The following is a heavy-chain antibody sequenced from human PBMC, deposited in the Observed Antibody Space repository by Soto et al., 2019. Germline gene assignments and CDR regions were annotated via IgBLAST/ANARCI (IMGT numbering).Heavy chain of an antibody. J-gene: IGHJ4*02. Sequence: TLSLTCAVYGGSFSGYYCSWVRQPPGKGLEWIGEISHSGSTNYNSSLESRVTISVDTSKNQLFLKLSSVTAADTAVYYCVRALAAVQEWGQGTPVTVSS. CDR3: VRALAAVQE. V-gene: IGHV4-34*01. CDR2: ISHSGST. CDR1: GGSFSGYY. D-gene: IGHD6-13*01.